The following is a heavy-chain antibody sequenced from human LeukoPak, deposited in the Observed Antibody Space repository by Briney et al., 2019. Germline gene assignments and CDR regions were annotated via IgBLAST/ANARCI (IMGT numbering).Heavy chain of an antibody. V-gene: IGHV3-48*01. D-gene: IGHD2-15*01. Sequence: PGGSLRLSCAASGFTFSSYSMNWVRQAPGKGLEWVSYISSSSSTIYYADSVKGRFTISRDNAKNSLYLQMNSLRAADTAVYYCATLWPYCSGGSCYPKWGQGTLVTVSS. CDR2: ISSSSSTI. J-gene: IGHJ4*02. CDR1: GFTFSSYS. CDR3: ATLWPYCSGGSCYPK.